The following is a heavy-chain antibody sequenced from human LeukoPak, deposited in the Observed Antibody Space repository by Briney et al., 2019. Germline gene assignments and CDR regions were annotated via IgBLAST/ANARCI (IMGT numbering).Heavy chain of an antibody. CDR3: ARRAAALDS. J-gene: IGHJ4*02. CDR1: GASISRYY. D-gene: IGHD6-13*01. V-gene: IGHV4-59*12. CDR2: FHHSGNT. Sequence: PETLSLTCSVSGASISRYYWSWIRQPPGKGLEWIGYFHHSGNTNYSPSLSSRITMSVDTSKNQFSLRLNSVTAADTAIYYCARRAAALDSWGQGTLVTVSS.